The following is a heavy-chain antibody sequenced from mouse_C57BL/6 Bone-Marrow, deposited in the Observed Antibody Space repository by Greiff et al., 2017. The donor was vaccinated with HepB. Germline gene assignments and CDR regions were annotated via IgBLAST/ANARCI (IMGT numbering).Heavy chain of an antibody. Sequence: QVHVKQSGAELVRPGTSVKVSCKASGYAFTNYLIEWVKQRPGQGLEWIGVINPGSGGTNYNEKFKGKATLTADKSSSTAYMQLSSLTSEDSAVYFCARHYDYDGTFAYWGQGTLVTVSA. J-gene: IGHJ3*01. CDR3: ARHYDYDGTFAY. CDR1: GYAFTNYL. CDR2: INPGSGGT. V-gene: IGHV1-54*01. D-gene: IGHD2-4*01.